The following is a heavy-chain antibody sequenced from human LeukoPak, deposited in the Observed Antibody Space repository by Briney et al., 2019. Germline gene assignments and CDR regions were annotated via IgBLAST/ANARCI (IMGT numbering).Heavy chain of an antibody. CDR3: ARHLYGGDS. D-gene: IGHD4-17*01. V-gene: IGHV3-48*03. Sequence: PGGSLRLSCAASGFTSSNYEMNWVRQAPGKGLEWVSYISSSGSTIYYADSVKGRFTISRDNANNSLYLQMNSLRAEDTALYYCARHLYGGDSWGQGTLVTVSS. CDR2: ISSSGSTI. CDR1: GFTSSNYE. J-gene: IGHJ4*02.